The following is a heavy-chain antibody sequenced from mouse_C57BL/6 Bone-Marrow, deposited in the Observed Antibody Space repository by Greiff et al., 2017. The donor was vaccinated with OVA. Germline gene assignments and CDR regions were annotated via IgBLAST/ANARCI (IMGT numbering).Heavy chain of an antibody. J-gene: IGHJ1*03. CDR3: ARERGNYDGSSYFWYVGV. CDR1: GFTFSSYA. V-gene: IGHV5-4*01. CDR2: ISDGGSYT. D-gene: IGHD1-1*01. Sequence: EVQRVESGGGLVKPGGSLKLSCAASGFTFSSYAMSWVRQTPEKRLEWVATISDGGSYTYYPDNVQGRFTISSDHAKNNLYLKMSHLKTEDTAMYYCARERGNYDGSSYFWYVGVWGTGTTVTVAS.